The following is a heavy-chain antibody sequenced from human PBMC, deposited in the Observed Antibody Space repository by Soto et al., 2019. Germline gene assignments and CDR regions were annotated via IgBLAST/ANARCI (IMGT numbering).Heavy chain of an antibody. CDR2: IYSGGST. CDR3: ARDRGIAVAGAPFDY. CDR1: GFTVSSNY. V-gene: IGHV3-53*04. Sequence: EVQLVESGGGLVQPGGSLRLSCAASGFTVSSNYMSWVRQAPGKGLEWVSVIYSGGSTYYADSVKGRFTISRHNSKNTLDLQRNSLRAEDTAVYYCARDRGIAVAGAPFDYWGQGTLVTVSS. D-gene: IGHD6-19*01. J-gene: IGHJ4*02.